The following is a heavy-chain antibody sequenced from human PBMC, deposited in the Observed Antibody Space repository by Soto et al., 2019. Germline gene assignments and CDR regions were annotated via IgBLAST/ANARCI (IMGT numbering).Heavy chain of an antibody. CDR3: ARDTGYHTVTFPYYYYYMDV. Sequence: ASVKVSCKASGYTFTSYGISWVRQAPGQGLEWMGWISAYNGNTNYAQKLQGRVTMTTDTSTSTAYMELRSLRSDDTAVYYCARDTGYHTVTFPYYYYYMDVWGKGTTVTVSS. J-gene: IGHJ6*03. CDR1: GYTFTSYG. CDR2: ISAYNGNT. D-gene: IGHD4-4*01. V-gene: IGHV1-18*01.